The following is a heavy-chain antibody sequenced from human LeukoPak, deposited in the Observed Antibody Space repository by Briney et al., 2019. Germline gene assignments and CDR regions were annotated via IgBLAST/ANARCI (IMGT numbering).Heavy chain of an antibody. CDR2: IKQDGSEK. Sequence: TGGSLRLSCAASGFTFSNYLMDWVRQAPGKGLEWVANIKQDGSEKYYVDSVKGRFTISRDNAKNSLYLQMNSLRAEDTAVYYCARAGGGAYDFWSGYYGNYWGQGTLVTVSS. D-gene: IGHD3-3*01. CDR1: GFTFSNYL. V-gene: IGHV3-7*01. CDR3: ARAGGGAYDFWSGYYGNY. J-gene: IGHJ4*02.